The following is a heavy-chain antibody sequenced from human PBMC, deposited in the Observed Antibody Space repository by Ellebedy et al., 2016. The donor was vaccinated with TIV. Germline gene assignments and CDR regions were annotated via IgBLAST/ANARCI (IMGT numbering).Heavy chain of an antibody. CDR3: ARRYSSSWYIDV. CDR1: GFTFSRYW. Sequence: GGSLRLXXAASGFTFSRYWMHWVRQVPGKGLVWVSRIKSDGSSTSYADSVKGRFTISRDNAKTSVYLQMNSLRADDTAVYYCARRYSSSWYIDVWGQGTMVTVSS. V-gene: IGHV3-74*01. J-gene: IGHJ3*01. D-gene: IGHD6-13*01. CDR2: IKSDGSST.